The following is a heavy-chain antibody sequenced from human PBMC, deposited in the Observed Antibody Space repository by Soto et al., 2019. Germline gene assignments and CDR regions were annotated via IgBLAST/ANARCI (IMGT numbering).Heavy chain of an antibody. V-gene: IGHV3-48*03. D-gene: IGHD6-19*01. CDR3: ARVAVAGNGY. Sequence: PGGSLRLSCAVSGFPLEKYGMNWVRQAPGKGLEWVSYISSSGSTIYYADSVKGRFTISSDNAKNSLYLQMNSLRAEDTAVYYCARVAVAGNGYWGQGTLVTVSS. J-gene: IGHJ4*02. CDR1: GFPLEKYG. CDR2: ISSSGSTI.